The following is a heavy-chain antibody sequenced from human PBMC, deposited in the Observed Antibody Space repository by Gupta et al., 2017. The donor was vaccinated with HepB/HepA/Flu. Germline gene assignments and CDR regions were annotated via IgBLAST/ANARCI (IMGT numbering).Heavy chain of an antibody. CDR2: IIPILGRA. D-gene: IGHD6-6*01. CDR3: ARDTRGIAARFRDFYYGMDV. J-gene: IGHJ6*02. CDR1: GGTFRSYA. Sequence: QVQLVQSGAEVKKPGSSVKVSCKASGGTFRSYAISRVRQAPGPGHEWMGRIIPILGRANYAQKVQGRVTITADKSSSTAYRELSSLRSEDTAVYYCARDTRGIAARFRDFYYGMDVWGQGTTVTVSS. V-gene: IGHV1-69*04.